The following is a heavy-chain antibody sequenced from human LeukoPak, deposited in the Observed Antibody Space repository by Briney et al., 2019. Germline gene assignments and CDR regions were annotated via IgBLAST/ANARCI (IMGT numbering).Heavy chain of an antibody. CDR3: ARDYQRGYSYGYSPAYNWFDP. V-gene: IGHV4-4*02. D-gene: IGHD5-18*01. CDR1: GGSISSSNW. CDR2: IYHSGST. J-gene: IGHJ5*02. Sequence: SETLSLTCAVSGGSISSSNWWSWVRQPPGKGLEWIGEIYHSGSTNYNPSLKSRVTISVDKSKNQFSLKLSSVTAADTAVYYCARDYQRGYSYGYSPAYNWFDPWGQRTLVTVSS.